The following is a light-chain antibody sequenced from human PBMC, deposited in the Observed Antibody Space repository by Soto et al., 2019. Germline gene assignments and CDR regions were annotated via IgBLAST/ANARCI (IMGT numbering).Light chain of an antibody. CDR2: GAS. V-gene: IGKV3-20*01. CDR1: QSASSSS. Sequence: EIVLTQSPGTLSLSPGERATLSCRASQSASSSSLAWYQQRPGQAPRLLIYGASIRATDIPDRFSGSGSGTDFTLTISRLEPEDFAVYYCQQYGSSPLTFGGGTKVDIK. J-gene: IGKJ4*01. CDR3: QQYGSSPLT.